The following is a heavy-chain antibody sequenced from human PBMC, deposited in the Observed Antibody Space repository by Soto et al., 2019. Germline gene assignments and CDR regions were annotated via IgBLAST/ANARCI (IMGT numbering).Heavy chain of an antibody. CDR1: GGSISSYY. CDR2: IYTSGST. CDR3: AKTQDSGSYYSPGMDV. V-gene: IGHV4-4*07. Sequence: SETLSLTCTVSGGSISSYYWSWIRQPAGEGLEWIGRIYTSGSTNYNPSLKSRVTMSVDTSKNQFSLKLSSVTAADTAVYYCAKTQDSGSYYSPGMDVWGQGXTVTVYS. J-gene: IGHJ6*02. D-gene: IGHD1-26*01.